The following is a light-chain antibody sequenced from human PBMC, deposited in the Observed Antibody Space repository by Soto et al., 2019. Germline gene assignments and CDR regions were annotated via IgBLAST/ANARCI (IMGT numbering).Light chain of an antibody. CDR3: SSYTSSSTFFDV. CDR1: SSDVGGYNY. CDR2: DVS. J-gene: IGLJ1*01. V-gene: IGLV2-14*03. Sequence: QSALTQPASVSGSPGQSITISCTGNSSDVGGYNYVSWYQQHPGKAPKLLIYDVSNRPSGISNRFSGSKSDNTASLTISGLQVEDEADYYCSSYTSSSTFFDVFGTGTKLTVL.